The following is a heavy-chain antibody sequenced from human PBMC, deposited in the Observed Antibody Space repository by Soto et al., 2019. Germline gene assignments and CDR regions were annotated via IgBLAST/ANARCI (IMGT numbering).Heavy chain of an antibody. D-gene: IGHD3-3*01. Sequence: DVQLWESGGGLVQPGGSLRLSCVASGFSFGSYALTWVRQAPGKGLEWVSTISGSDGKTFYADAVKGRFSISRDISQSTLYLQMSSLRADDTAIYYCARWSYLDYWGQGTRVTVSS. CDR1: GFSFGSYA. CDR2: ISGSDGKT. J-gene: IGHJ4*02. V-gene: IGHV3-23*01. CDR3: ARWSYLDY.